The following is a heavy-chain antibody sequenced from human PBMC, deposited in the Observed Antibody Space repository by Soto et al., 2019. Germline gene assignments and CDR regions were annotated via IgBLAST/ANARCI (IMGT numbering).Heavy chain of an antibody. J-gene: IGHJ6*02. CDR2: IWYDGSNK. D-gene: IGHD6-13*01. V-gene: IGHV3-33*01. CDR1: GFTFSSYG. CDR3: ARDVLDEQLAPSYYYYYGMDV. Sequence: GGSLRLSCAASGFTFSSYGMHWVRQAPGKGLEWVAVIWYDGSNKYYADSVKGRFTISRDNSKNTLYLQMNSLRAEDTAVYYCARDVLDEQLAPSYYYYYGMDVWGQGTTVTVSS.